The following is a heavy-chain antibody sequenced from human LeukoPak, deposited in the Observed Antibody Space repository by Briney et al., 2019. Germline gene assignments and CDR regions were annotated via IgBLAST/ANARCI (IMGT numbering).Heavy chain of an antibody. CDR3: ARLYHYYGSGSYFGY. J-gene: IGHJ4*02. V-gene: IGHV1-3*01. D-gene: IGHD3-10*01. CDR1: GYTFNSYG. CDR2: INAGNGNT. Sequence: ASVKVSCKASGYTFNSYGISWVRQAPGQRFEWMGWINAGNGNTKYSQKFQGRVTITRDTSASTAYMELSSLRSEDTAVYYCARLYHYYGSGSYFGYWGQGTLVTVSS.